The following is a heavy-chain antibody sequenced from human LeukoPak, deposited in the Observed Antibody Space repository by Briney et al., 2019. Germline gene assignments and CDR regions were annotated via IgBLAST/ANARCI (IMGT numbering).Heavy chain of an antibody. CDR3: ARGCSGGSCSFDY. CDR1: GYTFTIYG. CDR2: ISAYNGNT. V-gene: IGHV1-18*04. D-gene: IGHD2-15*01. Sequence: ASVKVSFKASGYTFTIYGISWVRQAPGQGIEGMGWISAYNGNTNYAQKLQGRVTMTTDTSTSTAYMELRSLRSDDTAVYYCARGCSGGSCSFDYWGQGTLVTVSS. J-gene: IGHJ4*02.